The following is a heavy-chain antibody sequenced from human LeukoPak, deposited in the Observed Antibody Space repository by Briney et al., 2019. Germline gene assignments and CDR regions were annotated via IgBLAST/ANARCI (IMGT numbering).Heavy chain of an antibody. CDR2: IYTSEST. D-gene: IGHD3-3*01. CDR1: GGSISSGSYY. V-gene: IGHV4-61*02. CDR3: ARATIFGVVILD. Sequence: PSETLSLTCTVSGGSISSGSYYWSWIRQPTGKGLERIGRIYTSESTNYSPSLKSRVTISVDTSKNQSSLKLSSVTAADTAVYYCARATIFGVVILDWGQGTMVTVSS. J-gene: IGHJ3*01.